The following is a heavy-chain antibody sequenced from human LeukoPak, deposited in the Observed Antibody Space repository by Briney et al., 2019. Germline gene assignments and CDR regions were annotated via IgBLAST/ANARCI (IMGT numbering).Heavy chain of an antibody. CDR3: ARCGYYDFWSGYNPATFDY. V-gene: IGHV4-39*01. CDR1: GGSISSSSYY. J-gene: IGHJ4*02. Sequence: SETLSLTCTVSGGSISSSSYYWGWIRQPPGTGLEWIGSIYYSGSTYYNPSLKSRVTISVDTSSNQFSLKLSSVTAADTAVYYCARCGYYDFWSGYNPATFDYWGQGTLVTVSS. D-gene: IGHD3-3*01. CDR2: IYYSGST.